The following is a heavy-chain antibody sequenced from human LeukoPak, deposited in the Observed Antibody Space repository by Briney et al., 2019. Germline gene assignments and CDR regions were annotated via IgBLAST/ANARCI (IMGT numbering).Heavy chain of an antibody. V-gene: IGHV4-34*01. J-gene: IGHJ3*02. Sequence: SETLPLTCAVYGGSFSGYYWSWIRQPPGKGLEWIGEINHSGSTNYNPSLKSRVTISVDTSKNQFSLKLSSVTAADTAVYYCARARRYSGSYYANVAFDIWGQGTMVTVSS. CDR3: ARARRYSGSYYANVAFDI. CDR2: INHSGST. D-gene: IGHD1-26*01. CDR1: GGSFSGYY.